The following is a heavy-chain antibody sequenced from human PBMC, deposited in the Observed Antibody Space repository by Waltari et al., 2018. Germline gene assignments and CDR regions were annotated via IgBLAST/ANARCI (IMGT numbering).Heavy chain of an antibody. V-gene: IGHV4-39*07. CDR2: IYYSGST. Sequence: QLQLQESGPGLVKPSETLSLTCTVSGGSISSSSYYWGWIRQPPGKGLGWIGSIYYSGSTYYNPARKSRVTISVDTSKNQFSLKLSSVTAADTAVYYCAIAYGGNSLYYYYYMDVWGKGTTVTISS. CDR3: AIAYGGNSLYYYYYMDV. CDR1: GGSISSSSYY. J-gene: IGHJ6*03. D-gene: IGHD2-21*02.